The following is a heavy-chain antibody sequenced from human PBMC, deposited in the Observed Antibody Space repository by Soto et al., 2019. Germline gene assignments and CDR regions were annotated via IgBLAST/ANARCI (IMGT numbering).Heavy chain of an antibody. D-gene: IGHD3-10*01. CDR3: ARGRYGGY. Sequence: QVHLVQSGAEVKKPGASVKVSCKGSGYTFTSYGITWVRQAPGQGLEWMGWISAHNGNTDYAQKLQGRVTVTRDTSTRPAYMELRSLRPDDTAVYYCARGRYGGYWGQGAMVTVSS. J-gene: IGHJ4*02. V-gene: IGHV1-18*01. CDR1: GYTFTSYG. CDR2: ISAHNGNT.